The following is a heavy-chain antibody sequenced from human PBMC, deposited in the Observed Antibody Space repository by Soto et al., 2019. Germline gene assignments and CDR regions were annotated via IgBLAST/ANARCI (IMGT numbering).Heavy chain of an antibody. J-gene: IGHJ4*02. CDR1: GFTFSSYD. CDR3: ARASRGDYYDTSGRFDY. CDR2: IWYDGSNK. V-gene: IGHV3-33*01. Sequence: QVQLVESGGGVVQPGRSLRLSCAASGFTFSSYDMHWVRQAPGKGLEWVAVIWYDGSNKYYADSVKGRFTISRDNSKNTLYLQMTSLRAEDTAVYYCARASRGDYYDTSGRFDYWGQGTLVTVSS. D-gene: IGHD3-22*01.